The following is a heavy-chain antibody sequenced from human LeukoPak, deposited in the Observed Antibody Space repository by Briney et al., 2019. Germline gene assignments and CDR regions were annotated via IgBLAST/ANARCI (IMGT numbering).Heavy chain of an antibody. D-gene: IGHD2-15*01. CDR1: GGSISSSSYY. V-gene: IGHV4-39*01. CDR2: IYYSGST. CDR3: ASVVAANTFDY. J-gene: IGHJ4*02. Sequence: KPSETLSLTCTVSGGSISSSSYYWGWIRQPPGKGLEWIGSIYYSGSTYYNPSLKSRVTISVDTSKNQFSLKLSSVTAADTAVYYCASVVAANTFDYWGQGTLVTVSS.